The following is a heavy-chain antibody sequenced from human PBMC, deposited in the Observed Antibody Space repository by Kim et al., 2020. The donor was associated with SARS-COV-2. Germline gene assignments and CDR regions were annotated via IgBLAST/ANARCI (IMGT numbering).Heavy chain of an antibody. J-gene: IGHJ3*02. Sequence: AQKFQGRVTMTRDTSTSTVYMELSSLRSEDTAVYYCARRIAVAGIDAFDIWGQGTMVTVSS. V-gene: IGHV1-46*01. CDR3: ARRIAVAGIDAFDI. D-gene: IGHD6-19*01.